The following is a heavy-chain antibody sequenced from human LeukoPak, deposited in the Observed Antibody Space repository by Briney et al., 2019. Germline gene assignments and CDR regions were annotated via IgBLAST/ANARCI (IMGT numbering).Heavy chain of an antibody. V-gene: IGHV4-31*03. D-gene: IGHD2-15*01. CDR1: GGSISSGGYY. CDR2: IYYSGST. CDR3: ARVGYCSGGSCDDLGWFDP. Sequence: PSETLSLNCTVSGGSISSGGYYWSWIRQHPGKGLEWIGYIYYSGSTYYNPSLKSRVTISVDTSKNQFSLKLSSVTAADTAVYYCARVGYCSGGSCDDLGWFDPWGQGTLVTVSS. J-gene: IGHJ5*02.